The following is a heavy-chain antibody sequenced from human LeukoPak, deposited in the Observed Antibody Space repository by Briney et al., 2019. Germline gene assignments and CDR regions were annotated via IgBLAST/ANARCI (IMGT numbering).Heavy chain of an antibody. V-gene: IGHV3-30*04. CDR1: RFTFSSYA. Sequence: QPGGSLRLACAVARFTFSSYAMHWVRQAPGKGGGWVGVISYDGSNKYYTDSGKGRFTISRDNSKTTLYLQMNRLRAEDTDVYYCARGIAVAGKGYYYGMDVWGKGPTVTVSS. D-gene: IGHD6-19*01. J-gene: IGHJ6*04. CDR3: ARGIAVAGKGYYYGMDV. CDR2: ISYDGSNK.